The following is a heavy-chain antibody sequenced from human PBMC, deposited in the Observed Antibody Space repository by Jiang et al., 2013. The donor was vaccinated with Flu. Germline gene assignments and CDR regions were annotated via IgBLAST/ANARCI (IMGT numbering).Heavy chain of an antibody. J-gene: IGHJ5*02. Sequence: GLVKPSETLSLTCTVSGGSISSSSYYWGWIRQPPGKGLEWIGSIYYSGSTYYNPSLKSRVTISVDTSKNQFSLKLSSVTAADTAVYYCARHKIAAAKSWFDPWGQGTLVTVSS. D-gene: IGHD6-13*01. CDR3: ARHKIAAAKSWFDP. CDR2: IYYSGST. V-gene: IGHV4-39*01. CDR1: GGSISSSSYY.